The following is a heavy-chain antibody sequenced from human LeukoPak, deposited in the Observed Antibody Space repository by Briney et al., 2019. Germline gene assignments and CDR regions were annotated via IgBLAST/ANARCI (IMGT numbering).Heavy chain of an antibody. CDR2: ISPSVGTT. V-gene: IGHV1-46*04. J-gene: IGHJ5*02. D-gene: IGHD3-10*01. Sequence: ASVKVSCKTSGYTFTTFYIHWVRQAPGQGLEWMGIISPSVGTTTYAQKLEGRVTMTRDTSTTTVYIELRSLRSEDTAVYYCARIGDYGSGSEGFDPWGQGTLVTVSS. CDR3: ARIGDYGSGSEGFDP. CDR1: GYTFTTFY.